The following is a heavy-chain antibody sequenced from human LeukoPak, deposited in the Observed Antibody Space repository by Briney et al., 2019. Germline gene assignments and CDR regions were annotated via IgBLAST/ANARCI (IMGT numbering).Heavy chain of an antibody. CDR3: ARGRLGIAAAGYYFDY. CDR2: INPSGGST. V-gene: IGHV1-46*01. J-gene: IGHJ4*02. CDR1: GCTFTSYY. Sequence: ASVKVSCKASGCTFTSYYMHWVRQAPGQGLEWMGIINPSGGSTSYAQKFQGRVTITVDESTSTAYMELSSLRSEDTAVYYCARGRLGIAAAGYYFDYWGQGTLVTVSS. D-gene: IGHD6-13*01.